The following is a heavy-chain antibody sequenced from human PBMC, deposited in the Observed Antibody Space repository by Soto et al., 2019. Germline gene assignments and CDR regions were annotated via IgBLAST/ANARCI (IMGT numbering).Heavy chain of an antibody. D-gene: IGHD3-3*01. CDR1: GYTFTSYG. Sequence: GTSVKVSCKASGYTFTSYGISWVRQAPGQGLEWMGWISAYNGNTNYAQKLQGRVTMTTDTSTSTAYMELRSLRSDDTAVYYCARDKSEVTIFGVVISYYYYMDVWGKGTTVTVSS. CDR2: ISAYNGNT. V-gene: IGHV1-18*01. J-gene: IGHJ6*03. CDR3: ARDKSEVTIFGVVISYYYYMDV.